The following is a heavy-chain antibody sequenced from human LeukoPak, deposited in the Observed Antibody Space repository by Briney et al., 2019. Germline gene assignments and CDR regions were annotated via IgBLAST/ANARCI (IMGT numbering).Heavy chain of an antibody. Sequence: SGGSLRLSCAASGFTFSSYWMHWVRQAPGKGLVWVSRINRDGSSTSYADSVKGRFTISRDNAKNTLYLQMNSLRAEDTAVYYCARDFLKQCSDYWGQGTLVTVSS. CDR1: GFTFSSYW. V-gene: IGHV3-74*01. D-gene: IGHD6-19*01. CDR2: INRDGSST. CDR3: ARDFLKQCSDY. J-gene: IGHJ4*02.